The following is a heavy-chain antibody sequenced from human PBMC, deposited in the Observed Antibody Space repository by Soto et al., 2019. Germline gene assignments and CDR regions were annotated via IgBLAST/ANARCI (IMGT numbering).Heavy chain of an antibody. Sequence: ASVKVSCKASGYTFTSYDINWVRQATGQGLEWMGWMNPNSGNTGYAQKFQGRVTMTRNTSISTAYMELSSLRSEDTAVYYCARIDGGSTFFDYWGQGTLVTVSS. J-gene: IGHJ4*02. CDR1: GYTFTSYD. V-gene: IGHV1-8*01. CDR2: MNPNSGNT. D-gene: IGHD3-16*01. CDR3: ARIDGGSTFFDY.